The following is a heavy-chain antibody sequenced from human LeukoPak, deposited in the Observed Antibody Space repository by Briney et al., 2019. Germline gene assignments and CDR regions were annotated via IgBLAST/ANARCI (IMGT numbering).Heavy chain of an antibody. J-gene: IGHJ4*02. CDR3: ARDAPQSSSWYPHDY. V-gene: IGHV4-39*02. D-gene: IGHD6-13*01. Sequence: PSETLSLTCTVSGGSISSSSHHWDWIRQPPGQGLEWIGSIFYSGSTYYSPSLKSRVTISVDTSKNQFSLKLSSVTAADTAVYYCARDAPQSSSWYPHDYWGQGTLVTVSS. CDR1: GGSISSSSHH. CDR2: IFYSGST.